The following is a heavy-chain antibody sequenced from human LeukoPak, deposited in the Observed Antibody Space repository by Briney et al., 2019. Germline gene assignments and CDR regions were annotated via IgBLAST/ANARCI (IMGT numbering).Heavy chain of an antibody. D-gene: IGHD1-26*01. V-gene: IGHV4-34*01. CDR3: ARNSGSYFSFDY. Sequence: SETLSLTCAVYGGSFSGYYWSWIRQPPGKGLEWIGEINHSGSTNYNPSLTSRVTISVDTSKNQFSLKLSSVTAADTAVYYCARNSGSYFSFDYWGQGTLVTVSS. CDR1: GGSFSGYY. CDR2: INHSGST. J-gene: IGHJ4*02.